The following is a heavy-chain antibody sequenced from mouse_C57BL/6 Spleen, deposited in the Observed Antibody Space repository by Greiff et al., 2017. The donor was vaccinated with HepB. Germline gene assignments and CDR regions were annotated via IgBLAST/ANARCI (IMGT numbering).Heavy chain of an antibody. J-gene: IGHJ4*01. Sequence: EVKVVESGGGLVKPGGSLKLSCAASGFTFSDYGMHWVRQAPEKGLEWVAYISSGSSTIYYADTVKGRFTISRDNAKNTLFLQMTSLRSEDTAMYYCARGYYGSSYVYYAMDYWGQGTSVTVSS. CDR3: ARGYYGSSYVYYAMDY. D-gene: IGHD1-1*01. V-gene: IGHV5-17*01. CDR2: ISSGSSTI. CDR1: GFTFSDYG.